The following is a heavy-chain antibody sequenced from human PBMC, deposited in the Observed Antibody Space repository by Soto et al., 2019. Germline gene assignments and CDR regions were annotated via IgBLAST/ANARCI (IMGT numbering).Heavy chain of an antibody. CDR2: ISAYNGNT. J-gene: IGHJ3*02. V-gene: IGHV1-18*01. CDR3: ARGVGRYYDSSGRAFDI. CDR1: RYTFTSYG. D-gene: IGHD3-22*01. Sequence: ASVKVSCKTSRYTFTSYGISWVRQANRQGLEWMGWISAYNGNTNYAQKLQGRVTMTTDTSTSTAYMELRSLRSDDTAVYYCARGVGRYYDSSGRAFDIWGQGTMVTVSS.